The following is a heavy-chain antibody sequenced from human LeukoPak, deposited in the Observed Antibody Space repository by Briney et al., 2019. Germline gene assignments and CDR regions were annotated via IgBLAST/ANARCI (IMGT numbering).Heavy chain of an antibody. V-gene: IGHV3-33*01. J-gene: IGHJ4*02. CDR1: AFIFSHYG. CDR3: ARECNSPYYFDY. Sequence: GRSLRLSCAASAFIFSHYGMHWVRQVPGKGLEWVAVIWANGNDKYYIDSVKGRFTVSRDNSKNTLYLQMNSLRAEDTAVYYCARECNSPYYFDYWGQGTLVTVSS. D-gene: IGHD4-23*01. CDR2: IWANGNDK.